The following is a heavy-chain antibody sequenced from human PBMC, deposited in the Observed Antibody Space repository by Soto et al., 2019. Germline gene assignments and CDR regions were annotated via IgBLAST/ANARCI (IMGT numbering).Heavy chain of an antibody. D-gene: IGHD5-18*01. Sequence: GGSLRLSCAASGFTFSSYGMHWVRQAPGKGLEWVAVIWYDGSNKYYADSVKGRLTISRDNSKNTLYLQMNSLRAEDTAVYYCARDPRNQDRSGCSYGFSGIDYWGQGTLVTVSS. CDR3: ARDPRNQDRSGCSYGFSGIDY. V-gene: IGHV3-33*01. CDR1: GFTFSSYG. CDR2: IWYDGSNK. J-gene: IGHJ4*02.